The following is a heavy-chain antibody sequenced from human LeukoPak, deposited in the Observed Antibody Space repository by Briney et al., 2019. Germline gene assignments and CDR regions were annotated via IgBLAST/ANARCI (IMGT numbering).Heavy chain of an antibody. J-gene: IGHJ3*01. CDR1: GGSFSGYY. D-gene: IGHD3-22*01. CDR2: INHSGST. CDR3: AREPPSGLTYAFDF. Sequence: SETLSLTCAVYGGSFSGYYWSWIRQPPGKGLEWIGEINHSGSTNYNPSLKSRVTISVDTSKKQFSLKLSSVTAADTAVYYCAREPPSGLTYAFDFWGQGTMVTVSS. V-gene: IGHV4-34*01.